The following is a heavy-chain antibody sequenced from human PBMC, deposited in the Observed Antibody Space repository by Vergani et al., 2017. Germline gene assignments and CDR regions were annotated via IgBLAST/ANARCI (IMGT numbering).Heavy chain of an antibody. D-gene: IGHD2-15*01. CDR2: IKSDGSIT. Sequence: EVQLVESGGGLIHPGGSLRLSCEGSGFSFSGYWMHWVRHSPEKGLVWFSRIKSDGSITNYSDAVKGRFTISRDNAKHTLYLEMNSLSGDDHAIYYCVRAICSCPCFMSNGFDSWGQGTLVTVSS. CDR1: GFSFSGYW. J-gene: IGHJ5*01. V-gene: IGHV3-74*01. CDR3: VRAICSCPCFMSNGFDS.